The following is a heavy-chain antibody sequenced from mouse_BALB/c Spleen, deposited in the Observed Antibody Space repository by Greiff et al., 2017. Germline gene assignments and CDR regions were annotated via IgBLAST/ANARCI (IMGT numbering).Heavy chain of an antibody. CDR1: GYSITSDYV. CDR2: ISYSGST. CDR3: ARTYYYGSSYFDY. D-gene: IGHD1-1*01. Sequence: EVMLVESGPGLVKPSQSLSLTCTVTGYSITSDYVWYWIRQFPGNKLEWIGYISYSGSTSYNPSLKSRISITRDTSKNQFFLQLNSVTTEDTATYYCARTYYYGSSYFDYWGQGTTLTVSS. J-gene: IGHJ2*01. V-gene: IGHV3-2*02.